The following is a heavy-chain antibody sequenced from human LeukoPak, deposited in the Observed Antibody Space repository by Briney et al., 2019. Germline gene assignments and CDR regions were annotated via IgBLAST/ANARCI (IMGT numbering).Heavy chain of an antibody. CDR1: GFTFSSSA. V-gene: IGHV3-23*01. CDR2: ISNNGGYA. Sequence: GGSLRLSCAASGFTFSSSAMSWVRQAPGKGLEWVSAISNNGGYAYYADSVQGRFTISRDNSKSTLCLQMNSLRAEDTAVYYCTTGSGYSTDWYDFWGQGTLVTVSS. CDR3: TTGSGYSTDWYDF. J-gene: IGHJ4*02. D-gene: IGHD6-19*01.